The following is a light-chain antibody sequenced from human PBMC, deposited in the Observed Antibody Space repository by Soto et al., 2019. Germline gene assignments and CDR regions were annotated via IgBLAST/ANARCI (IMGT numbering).Light chain of an antibody. J-gene: IGKJ1*01. V-gene: IGKV1-5*03. CDR1: QSINNW. CDR3: QQYKSFS. Sequence: DIQMTQSPSTLSASVGDRVTITCRASQSINNWLAWYQQKPGKAPKLLIYKTSDLESGVPSRFSGSGSGTEFSLTISSLQPDDFATYYCQQYKSFSFGQGTKVDIK. CDR2: KTS.